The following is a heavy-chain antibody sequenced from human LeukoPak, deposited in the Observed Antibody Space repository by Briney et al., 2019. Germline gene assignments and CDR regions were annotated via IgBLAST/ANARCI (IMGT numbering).Heavy chain of an antibody. Sequence: GGSLRLSCAAFGFTFSSYAMSWVRRAPGKGLEWVSAISGSGGSTYYADSVKGRFTISRDNSKNTLYLQMNSLRAEDTAVYYCAKDLSSSSLYYYYYMDVWGKGTTVTVSS. CDR1: GFTFSSYA. CDR3: AKDLSSSSLYYYYYMDV. D-gene: IGHD6-6*01. CDR2: ISGSGGST. J-gene: IGHJ6*03. V-gene: IGHV3-23*01.